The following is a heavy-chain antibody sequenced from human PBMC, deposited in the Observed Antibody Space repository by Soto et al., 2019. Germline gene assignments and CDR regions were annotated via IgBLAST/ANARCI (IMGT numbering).Heavy chain of an antibody. D-gene: IGHD2-21*02. CDR2: VFSSVSA. CDR3: ARDGMTTGDT. CDR1: GVSVRSYT. J-gene: IGHJ4*02. V-gene: IGHV4-4*07. Sequence: SETLSLTCIVSGVSVRSYTWSWVRQPANKGLEWVGRVFSSVSATYNPSLKSRVSISMDTPENRISLKLDSVTAADAGVYFCARDGMTTGDTWGPGTLVTAPQ.